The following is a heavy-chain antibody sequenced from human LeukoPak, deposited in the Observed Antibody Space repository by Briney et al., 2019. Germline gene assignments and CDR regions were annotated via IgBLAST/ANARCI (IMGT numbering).Heavy chain of an antibody. V-gene: IGHV3-7*01. J-gene: IGHJ6*02. Sequence: GGSLRLSCRGSGFTFNSHALSWVRQAPGKGLEWVANIKQDGSEKYYVDSVKGRFTISRDNAKNSLYLQMNSLRAEDTAVYYCARDGGTYSSGWYIYGMDVWGQGTTVTVSS. D-gene: IGHD6-19*01. CDR3: ARDGGTYSSGWYIYGMDV. CDR1: GFTFNSHA. CDR2: IKQDGSEK.